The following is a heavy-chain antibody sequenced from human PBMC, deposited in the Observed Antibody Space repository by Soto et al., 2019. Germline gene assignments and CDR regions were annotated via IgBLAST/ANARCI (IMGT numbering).Heavy chain of an antibody. CDR1: GGSISSYY. CDR3: ARVIYGSGSPPYYYYMDV. J-gene: IGHJ6*03. V-gene: IGHV4-59*01. CDR2: IHYSGST. D-gene: IGHD3-10*01. Sequence: SETLSLTCTVSGGSISSYYWSWIRQPPGKGLEWIGYIHYSGSTNYNPSLKSRVTISVDTSKNQFSLKLSSVTAADTAVYYCARVIYGSGSPPYYYYMDVWGKGTTVTVSS.